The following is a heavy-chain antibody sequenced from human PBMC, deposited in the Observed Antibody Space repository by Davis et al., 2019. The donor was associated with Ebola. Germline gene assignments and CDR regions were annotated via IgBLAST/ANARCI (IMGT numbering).Heavy chain of an antibody. CDR3: ARGRDYYERSGSSAFSWFDL. CDR2: INPSGGST. J-gene: IGHJ5*02. Sequence: ASVKVSCKASGYTFTGYYMHWVRHAPGQGLEWMGIINPSGGSTSYAQKFQGRVTMTRDTSTSTVHMELSSLRTEDTAVYYCARGRDYYERSGSSAFSWFDLWGQGTLVTVSS. V-gene: IGHV1-46*01. CDR1: GYTFTGYY. D-gene: IGHD3-22*01.